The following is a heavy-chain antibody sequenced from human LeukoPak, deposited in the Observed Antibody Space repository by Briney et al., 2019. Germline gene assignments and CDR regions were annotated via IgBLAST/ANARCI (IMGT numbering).Heavy chain of an antibody. D-gene: IGHD4/OR15-4a*01. J-gene: IGHJ2*01. CDR3: ARAGDYGANWYFDL. CDR2: IYYSGST. V-gene: IGHV4-59*01. Sequence: SETLSLTCTVSGGSISSYYWSWIRQPPGKGLEWIGYIYYSGSTNYNPSLKSRVTKSVDTSKNQFSLKLSSVTAADTAVYYCARAGDYGANWYFDLWGRGTLVTVSS. CDR1: GGSISSYY.